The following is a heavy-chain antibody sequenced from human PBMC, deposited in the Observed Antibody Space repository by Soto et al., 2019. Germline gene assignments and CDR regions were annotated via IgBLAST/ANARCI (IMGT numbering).Heavy chain of an antibody. D-gene: IGHD2-15*01. J-gene: IGHJ4*02. CDR3: ARDLGGWHDY. CDR1: GYIFTSCA. V-gene: IGHV1-3*01. Sequence: GASVKVSCKASGYIFTSCAIHWVRKAPGHRLEWMGWINAGNGNTKYSQKFQGRVTITRDTSASTAYMELSSLRSEDTAVYYCARDLGGWHDYWGQGTLVTVSS. CDR2: INAGNGNT.